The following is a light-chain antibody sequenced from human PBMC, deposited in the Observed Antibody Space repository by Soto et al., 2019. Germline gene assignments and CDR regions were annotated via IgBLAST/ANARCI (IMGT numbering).Light chain of an antibody. CDR3: QQYNSYSPT. CDR1: QSISVW. CDR2: KAS. J-gene: IGKJ1*01. V-gene: IGKV1-5*03. Sequence: DIQMTQSPGTRSSCVGGRVSITCRASQSISVWLAWYQQKAGKAPSLLIYKASRLESGVPSRFSGSGSETEFTLTISGLQPGDSATYYCQQYNSYSPTFGQGTKVDIK.